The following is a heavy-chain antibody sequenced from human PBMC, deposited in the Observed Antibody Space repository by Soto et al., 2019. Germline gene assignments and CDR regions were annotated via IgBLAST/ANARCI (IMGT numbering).Heavy chain of an antibody. Sequence: GGSLRLSCAASGFTVSSNYMSRVRQAPGKGLEWVSVIYSGGSTYYADSVKGRFTISRDNSKNTLYLQMNSLRAEDTAVYYCARGPSTVTTMIYMDVWGKGTTVTVSS. J-gene: IGHJ6*03. CDR1: GFTVSSNY. CDR2: IYSGGST. D-gene: IGHD4-4*01. V-gene: IGHV3-66*01. CDR3: ARGPSTVTTMIYMDV.